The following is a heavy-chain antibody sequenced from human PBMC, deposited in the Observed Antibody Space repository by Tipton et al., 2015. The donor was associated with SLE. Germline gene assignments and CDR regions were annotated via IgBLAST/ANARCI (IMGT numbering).Heavy chain of an antibody. V-gene: IGHV4-38-2*02. CDR1: GYSISSGYY. CDR2: IYHIGST. J-gene: IGHJ4*02. Sequence: GLVKPSETLSLTCTVSGYSISSGYYWGWIRQPPGKGLEWIGSIYHIGSTYYNPSLKSRVTISVDTSKNQFSLKLSSVTAADTAVYYCARDSSEGHSWFDYWGQGTLVTFSS. CDR3: ARDSSEGHSWFDY. D-gene: IGHD6-13*01.